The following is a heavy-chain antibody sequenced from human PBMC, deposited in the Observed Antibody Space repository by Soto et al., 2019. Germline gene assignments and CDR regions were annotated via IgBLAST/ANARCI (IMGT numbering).Heavy chain of an antibody. Sequence: QVQLQQWGAGLLKPSETLSLTCAVYGGSFSGYYWSWIRQPPGKGLEWIGEINHSGSTNYNPSLKSRVTISVDTSKNQFSLKLSSVTAADTAVYYCARYSDGRGKYQLPRRGDWFDPWGQGTLVTVSS. D-gene: IGHD2-2*01. J-gene: IGHJ5*02. CDR1: GGSFSGYY. CDR3: ARYSDGRGKYQLPRRGDWFDP. CDR2: INHSGST. V-gene: IGHV4-34*01.